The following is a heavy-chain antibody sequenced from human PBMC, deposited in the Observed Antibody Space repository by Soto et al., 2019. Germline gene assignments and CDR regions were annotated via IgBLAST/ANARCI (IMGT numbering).Heavy chain of an antibody. D-gene: IGHD3-9*01. CDR3: ARVVLTITRGAFDA. J-gene: IGHJ3*01. CDR1: GGSISSSHW. CDR2: ISHSGTS. V-gene: IGHV4-4*02. Sequence: QVQLQESGPGLVKPSGTLSLTCAVSGGSISSSHWWPWVRQSPGEGLEYIGEISHSGTSNSNPSLKSRVTLSVDKSKNHFSLTLTSVTAADTAVYYCARVVLTITRGAFDAWGQGTLVIVSS.